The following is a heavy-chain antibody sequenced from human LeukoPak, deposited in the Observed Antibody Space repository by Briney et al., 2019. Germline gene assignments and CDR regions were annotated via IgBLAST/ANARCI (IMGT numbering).Heavy chain of an antibody. J-gene: IGHJ6*02. D-gene: IGHD1-1*01. Sequence: GGSLRLSCVASGFSFSTYDMYWVRQAAGRGLEWVSALGTNGDSYYLGSVKGRFTISRDDGKNSLYLQMNSLGVEDTAVYYCTRELRGTASHYHGMDVWGQGTTVIVSS. CDR3: TRELRGTASHYHGMDV. CDR1: GFSFSTYD. V-gene: IGHV3-13*01. CDR2: LGTNGDS.